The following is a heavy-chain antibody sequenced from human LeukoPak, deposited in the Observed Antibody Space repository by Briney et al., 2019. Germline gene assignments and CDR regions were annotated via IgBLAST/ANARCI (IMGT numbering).Heavy chain of an antibody. D-gene: IGHD6-19*01. CDR3: ARIAVPGRYYFDY. CDR1: GYSISSNNW. CDR2: IYYSGST. J-gene: IGHJ4*02. Sequence: PSETLSLTCAVSGYSISSNNWWGWIRPPPGKGLEWIGYIYYSGSTYYNPSLKSRVTMSVDTSKNQFSLKLSSVTAVDTAVYYCARIAVPGRYYFDYWGQGTLVTVSS. V-gene: IGHV4-28*01.